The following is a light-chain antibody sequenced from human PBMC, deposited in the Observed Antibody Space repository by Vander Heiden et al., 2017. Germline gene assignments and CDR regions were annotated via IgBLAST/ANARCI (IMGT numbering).Light chain of an antibody. CDR2: DVS. CDR3: CSDAGSDTRV. Sequence: QSALTQPRSVSGSPGQSVTISCTGTSSDVGGYNYVSWYQPHPGKAPKLMIYDVSKRPAGVPDRFSGSKSGNTASLTISGLQAEEEADYYCCSDAGSDTRVFGGGTKLTVL. V-gene: IGLV2-11*01. J-gene: IGLJ3*02. CDR1: SSDVGGYNY.